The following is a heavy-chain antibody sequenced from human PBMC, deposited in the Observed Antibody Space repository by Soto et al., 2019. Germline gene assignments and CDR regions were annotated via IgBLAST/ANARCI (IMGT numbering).Heavy chain of an antibody. J-gene: IGHJ4*02. CDR3: ARDSDTAMVTGFDY. V-gene: IGHV3-33*01. CDR2: IWYDGSNK. D-gene: IGHD5-18*01. Sequence: QVQLVESGGGVVQPGRSLRLSCAASGFTFSSYGMHWVRQAPGKGLEWVAVIWYDGSNKYYADSVKGRFTISRDNSKNTLYLQMNSLRAEDTAVYYCARDSDTAMVTGFDYWGQGTLVTVFS. CDR1: GFTFSSYG.